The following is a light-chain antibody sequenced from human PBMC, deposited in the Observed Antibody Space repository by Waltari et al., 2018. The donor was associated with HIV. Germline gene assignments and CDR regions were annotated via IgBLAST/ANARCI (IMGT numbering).Light chain of an antibody. Sequence: QSALTQPASVSGSPGQSITISCTGTSSDVGGYKYVSWYQQHTGKVPKLMIYEVTNRPSGVSNRFSGSKSGNTAPLTISGLQPEDEADYYCSSKSISSTPVLFGGGTKVTVL. V-gene: IGLV2-14*01. CDR2: EVT. CDR1: SSDVGGYKY. J-gene: IGLJ2*01. CDR3: SSKSISSTPVL.